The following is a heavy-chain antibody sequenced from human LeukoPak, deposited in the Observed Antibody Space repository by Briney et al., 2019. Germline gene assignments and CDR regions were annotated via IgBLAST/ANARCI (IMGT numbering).Heavy chain of an antibody. CDR1: EGTFSSYA. CDR3: ARGYSSSSYYYYYMDV. J-gene: IGHJ6*03. Sequence: ASVKVSCKASEGTFSSYAISWVRQAPGQGLEWMGGIIPIFGTANYAQKFQGRVTITTDESTSTAYMELSSLRSEDTAVYYCARGYSSSSYYYYYMDVWGKGTTVTVSS. V-gene: IGHV1-69*05. CDR2: IIPIFGTA. D-gene: IGHD6-6*01.